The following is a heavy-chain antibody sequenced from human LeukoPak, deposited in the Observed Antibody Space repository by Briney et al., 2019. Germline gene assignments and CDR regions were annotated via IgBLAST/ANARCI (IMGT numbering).Heavy chain of an antibody. CDR1: GFTFSSYG. D-gene: IGHD6-13*01. V-gene: IGHV3-30*18. J-gene: IGHJ5*02. Sequence: PGRSLRLSCAASGFTFSSYGMHWVRQAPGKGLEWVAVISYDGSNKYYGDSVKGRFTISRDNSKNTLYLQMNSLRAEDTAVYYCVKEFLGRQQLGRGWFDPWGQGTLVTVSS. CDR2: ISYDGSNK. CDR3: VKEFLGRQQLGRGWFDP.